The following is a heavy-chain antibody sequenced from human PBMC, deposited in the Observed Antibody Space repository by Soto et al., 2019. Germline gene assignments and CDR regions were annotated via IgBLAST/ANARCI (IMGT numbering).Heavy chain of an antibody. CDR3: ASSGKGQNAFDI. CDR2: IYYSGST. V-gene: IGHV4-39*01. CDR1: GGSISSSSYY. Sequence: QLQLQESGPGLVKPSETLSLTCTVSGGSISSSSYYWGWIRQPPGKGLEWIGSIYYSGSTYYNPSLKSRVTISVDTSKNQFSLKLSSMTAADTAVYYCASSGKGQNAFDIWGQGTMVTVSS. J-gene: IGHJ3*02.